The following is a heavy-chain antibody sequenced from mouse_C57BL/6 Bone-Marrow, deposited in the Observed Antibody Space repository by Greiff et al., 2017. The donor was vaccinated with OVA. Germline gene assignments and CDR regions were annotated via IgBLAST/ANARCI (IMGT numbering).Heavy chain of an antibody. CDR2: IDPNSGGT. D-gene: IGHD2-4*01. CDR1: GYTFTSYW. J-gene: IGHJ2*01. Sequence: QVQLKQPGAELVKPGASVKLSCKASGYTFTSYWMHWVKQRPGRGLEWIGWIDPNSGGTKYNEKFKSKATLTVDKTSSTAYMQLSSLTSEDSAVYDYARFYDYDTGFDYWGQGTTLTVSS. V-gene: IGHV1-72*01. CDR3: ARFYDYDTGFDY.